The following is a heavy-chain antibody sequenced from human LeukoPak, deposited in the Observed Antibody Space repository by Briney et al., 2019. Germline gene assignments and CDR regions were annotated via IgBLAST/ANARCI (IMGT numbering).Heavy chain of an antibody. D-gene: IGHD5-24*01. J-gene: IGHJ4*02. Sequence: GGSLRLSCAASGFTFSSYWMHWVRQASGKGLVWVSRINSDGSSASYADSVKGRFTISRDNAKNTLYLQMNSLRAEDTAVYYCARADGYNNVDYWGQGTLVTVSS. CDR1: GFTFSSYW. CDR3: ARADGYNNVDY. CDR2: INSDGSSA. V-gene: IGHV3-74*01.